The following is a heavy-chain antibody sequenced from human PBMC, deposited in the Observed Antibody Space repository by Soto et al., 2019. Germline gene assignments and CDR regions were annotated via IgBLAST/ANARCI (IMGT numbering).Heavy chain of an antibody. Sequence: SETLSLTCAVYGGSFSGYYWSWIRQPPGKGLEWIGEINHSGSTNYNPSLKSRVTISVDTSKNQFSLKLSSVTAADTAVYYCERGWWYYYGSGSLPALLRYGMDVWGQGTTVX. CDR3: ERGWWYYYGSGSLPALLRYGMDV. J-gene: IGHJ6*02. CDR1: GGSFSGYY. CDR2: INHSGST. D-gene: IGHD3-10*01. V-gene: IGHV4-34*01.